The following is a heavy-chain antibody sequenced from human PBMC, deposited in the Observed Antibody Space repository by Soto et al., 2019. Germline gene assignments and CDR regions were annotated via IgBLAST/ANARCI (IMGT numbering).Heavy chain of an antibody. J-gene: IGHJ4*02. CDR3: AKVKSYYVIGGNPPVGY. V-gene: IGHV3-23*01. CDR1: GFSLSRHA. CDR2: ISDSGATS. D-gene: IGHD3-10*02. Sequence: PGGSLRLSCVASGFSLSRHAVSWVRQTPEKGLEWVSSISDSGATSSYADFVKGRFTVSRDNTRNTLYLQMDSLRVEDTAVYYCAKVKSYYVIGGNPPVGYWGQGTVVTVSS.